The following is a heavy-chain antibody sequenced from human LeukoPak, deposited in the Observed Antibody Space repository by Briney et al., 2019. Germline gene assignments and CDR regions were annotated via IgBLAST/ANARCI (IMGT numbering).Heavy chain of an antibody. J-gene: IGHJ4*02. CDR2: IYPGDSDT. CDR3: ARVGIAVAGVGGYFDY. V-gene: IGHV5-51*01. Sequence: GESLKISCKGSGYSFTSHWIGWVRQMPGKGLEWMGIIYPGDSDTRYSPSFQGQVAISADKSISTAYLQWSSLKASDTAMYYCARVGIAVAGVGGYFDYWGQGTLVTVSS. D-gene: IGHD6-19*01. CDR1: GYSFTSHW.